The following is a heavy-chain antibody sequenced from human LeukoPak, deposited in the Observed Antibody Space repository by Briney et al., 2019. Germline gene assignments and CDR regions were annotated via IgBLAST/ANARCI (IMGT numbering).Heavy chain of an antibody. V-gene: IGHV4-59*08. Sequence: SETLSLTCTVPGDPMRSFYWSWIRQPPGKGLEWIGYIYYSGSTNYNPSLQSRVTISVDTSKNQFSLKLSSVTAADTAVYYCARHPRYDFWSGFNYYYYYGMDVWGQGTTVTVSS. CDR3: ARHPRYDFWSGFNYYYYYGMDV. D-gene: IGHD3-3*01. CDR1: GDPMRSFY. J-gene: IGHJ6*02. CDR2: IYYSGST.